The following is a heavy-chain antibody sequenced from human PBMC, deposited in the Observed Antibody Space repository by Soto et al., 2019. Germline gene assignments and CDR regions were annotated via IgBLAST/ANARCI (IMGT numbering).Heavy chain of an antibody. CDR1: GGSISSGDYY. V-gene: IGHV4-30-4*01. CDR2: IYYSGST. Sequence: PSETLSLTCTISGGSISSGDYYWSWIRQPPGKGLEWIGSIYYSGSTYYNPSLKSRVTISVNTSKNQFSLKLNSVTAADTAVYYCARAMVVTQNWFDPWGQGTLVTVSS. J-gene: IGHJ5*02. D-gene: IGHD2-21*02. CDR3: ARAMVVTQNWFDP.